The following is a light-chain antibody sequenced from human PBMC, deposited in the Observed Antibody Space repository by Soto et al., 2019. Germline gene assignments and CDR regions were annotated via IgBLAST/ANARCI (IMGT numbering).Light chain of an antibody. CDR3: AAWDARLSGRVV. Sequence: QSVLTQPPSASGTPGQRVTISCSGSSSNIGSNYVYWYQQLPETAPKLLIYRNNQRPSGVPDRFSGSKSGTSASLAISGLRSEDEADYYCAAWDARLSGRVVFGGGTQLTVL. CDR2: RNN. J-gene: IGLJ2*01. CDR1: SSNIGSNY. V-gene: IGLV1-47*01.